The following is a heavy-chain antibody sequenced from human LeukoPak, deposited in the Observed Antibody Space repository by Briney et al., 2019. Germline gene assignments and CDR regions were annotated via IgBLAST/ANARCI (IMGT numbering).Heavy chain of an antibody. D-gene: IGHD1-7*01. Sequence: PGGSLRLSCAGSGFTFTDSAMTWVRQAPGKGLEWVSAISTSGGDTIYTDSVKDRFTISRDNSKNTLYLQMNSLRAEDTAIYYCAKGGNYALLDYWGQGTLVTVSS. CDR1: GFTFTDSA. J-gene: IGHJ4*02. CDR2: ISTSGGDT. V-gene: IGHV3-23*01. CDR3: AKGGNYALLDY.